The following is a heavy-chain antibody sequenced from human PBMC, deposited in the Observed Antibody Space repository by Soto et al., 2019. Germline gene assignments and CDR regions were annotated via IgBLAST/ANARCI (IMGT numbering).Heavy chain of an antibody. V-gene: IGHV3-33*01. CDR1: GFTFSSYG. Sequence: QVQLVESGGGVVQPGRSLRLSCAASGFTFSSYGMHWVRQAPGKGLEWVAVIWYDGSNKYYADSVKGRFTISRDNSNNTLYLQMTSLRAEDRAVYYCARNRRDFDAFDIWGQGTMVTVSS. D-gene: IGHD3-3*01. CDR3: ARNRRDFDAFDI. CDR2: IWYDGSNK. J-gene: IGHJ3*02.